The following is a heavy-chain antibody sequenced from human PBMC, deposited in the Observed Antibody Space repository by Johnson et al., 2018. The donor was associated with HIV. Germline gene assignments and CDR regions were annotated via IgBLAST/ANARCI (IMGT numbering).Heavy chain of an antibody. V-gene: IGHV3-20*04. Sequence: VQLVESGGGVVRPGGSLRLSCVASGFTFDDYDMAWVRVAPGKGLDWVSGINWTGASAAYADSVQGRFTISRDNSKNTLYLQMISLRAEDTAVYFCARAPPAPYGDYGAFDIWGQGTMVTVSS. J-gene: IGHJ3*02. CDR3: ARAPPAPYGDYGAFDI. CDR1: GFTFDDYD. D-gene: IGHD4-17*01. CDR2: INWTGASA.